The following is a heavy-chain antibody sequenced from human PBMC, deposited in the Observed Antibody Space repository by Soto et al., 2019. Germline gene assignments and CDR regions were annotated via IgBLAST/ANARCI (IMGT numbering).Heavy chain of an antibody. V-gene: IGHV3-7*05. CDR3: ASPQQWLGQRGDFDY. CDR2: IRQDGSDK. CDR1: GFTFSSYW. D-gene: IGHD6-19*01. Sequence: EVQLVKSGGGLVQPGGSLRLSCAASGFTFSSYWMSWVRQAPGKGLEWVANIRQDGSDKYYVDSVKGRFTISRDNSKNSLYLQMNSLRAEDTAIYYCASPQQWLGQRGDFDYCGQGTLVTVSS. J-gene: IGHJ4*02.